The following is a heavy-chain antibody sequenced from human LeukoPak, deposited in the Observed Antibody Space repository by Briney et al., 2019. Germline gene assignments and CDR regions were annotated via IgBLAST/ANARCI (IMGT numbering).Heavy chain of an antibody. CDR2: MNPNSGNT. CDR3: ARGPYYYDSSGYNMLRY. Sequence: ASVKVSCKASGYTFTSYDINWVRQATGQGLEWMGWMNPNSGNTGYAQKFQGRITMTRNTSISTAYMELSSLRSEDTAVYYCARGPYYYDSSGYNMLRYWGQGTLVTVSS. CDR1: GYTFTSYD. V-gene: IGHV1-8*01. D-gene: IGHD3-22*01. J-gene: IGHJ4*02.